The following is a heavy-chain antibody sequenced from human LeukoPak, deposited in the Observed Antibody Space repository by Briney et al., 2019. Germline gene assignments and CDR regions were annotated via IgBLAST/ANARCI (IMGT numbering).Heavy chain of an antibody. CDR1: GASISNYY. CDR3: ARAGYSTGWSGGRYYSYGLDV. D-gene: IGHD6-19*01. J-gene: IGHJ6*02. Sequence: SETLSLTCTVSGASISNYYWSWIRQFPGKGLEWIGYIYYSGSTNYNPSLKSRATISIDTSKSQFSLKLSSVTAADTAIYYCARAGYSTGWSGGRYYSYGLDVWGQGTTITVSS. V-gene: IGHV4-59*01. CDR2: IYYSGST.